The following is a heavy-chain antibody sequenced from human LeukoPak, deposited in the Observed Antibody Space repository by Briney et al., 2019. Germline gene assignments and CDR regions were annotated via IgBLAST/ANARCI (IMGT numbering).Heavy chain of an antibody. D-gene: IGHD2-2*02. Sequence: PGGSLRLSCAASGFTFSSYGMHWVRQAPGKGLEWVAVISYDGSNKYYADSVKGRFTISRDNSKNTLYLQMNSLRAEDTAVYYCAKDQVDIVVVPAAIDTYHYYGMDVWGQGTTVTVSS. CDR3: AKDQVDIVVVPAAIDTYHYYGMDV. CDR2: ISYDGSNK. CDR1: GFTFSSYG. J-gene: IGHJ6*02. V-gene: IGHV3-30*18.